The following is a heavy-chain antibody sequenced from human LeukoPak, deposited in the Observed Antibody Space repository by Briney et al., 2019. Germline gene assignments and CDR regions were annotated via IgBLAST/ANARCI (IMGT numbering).Heavy chain of an antibody. J-gene: IGHJ4*02. Sequence: GGSLRLSCAASGFTFSSYDMHWVCQATGKGLEWVSAIGTAGDTYYPGSVKGRFTISRENAKNSLYLQMNSLRAGDTAVYYCARDRSSFFFDYWGQGTLVTVSS. CDR1: GFTFSSYD. CDR2: IGTAGDT. CDR3: ARDRSSFFFDY. D-gene: IGHD6-6*01. V-gene: IGHV3-13*01.